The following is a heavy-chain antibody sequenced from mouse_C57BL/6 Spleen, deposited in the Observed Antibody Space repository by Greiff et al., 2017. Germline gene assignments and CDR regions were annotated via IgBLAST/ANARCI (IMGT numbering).Heavy chain of an antibody. CDR2: ISSGSSTI. V-gene: IGHV5-17*01. J-gene: IGHJ1*03. Sequence: VQLQQSGGGLVKPGGSLKLSCAASGFTFSDYGMHWVRQAPEKGLEWVAYISSGSSTIYYADTVKGRFTISRDNAKNTLFLQMTSLRSEDTAMYYCARGKVTTAHWYFDVWGTGTTVTVSS. CDR3: ARGKVTTAHWYFDV. CDR1: GFTFSDYG. D-gene: IGHD2-1*01.